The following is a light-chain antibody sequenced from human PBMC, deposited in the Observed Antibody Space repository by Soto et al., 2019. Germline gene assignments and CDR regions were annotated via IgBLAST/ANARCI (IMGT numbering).Light chain of an antibody. CDR3: QQRVHWPPIT. CDR2: DAS. V-gene: IGKV3-11*01. J-gene: IGKJ5*01. CDR1: QSINSY. Sequence: EIVLTQSPATLSLSPGERATLSCRASQSINSYLAWYQQKPGQAPRLLIYDASNRATGTPARFSGSGSGTDFTLTISSLEPEDFAVYYCQQRVHWPPITFGQGTRLEIK.